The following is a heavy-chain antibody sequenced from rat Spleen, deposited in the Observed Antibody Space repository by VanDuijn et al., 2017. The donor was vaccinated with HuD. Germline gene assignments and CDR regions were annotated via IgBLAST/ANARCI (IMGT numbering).Heavy chain of an antibody. J-gene: IGHJ2*01. CDR1: GFSLSSYG. V-gene: IGHV2-13*01. Sequence: QVQLKESGPGLVQPSQTLSLICTVSGFSLSSYGVIWVRQPPGKGLEWMGVIWGDGNSNFNSALKSRLSISRDTSKSQVFLKMNSLRTEDTAIYFCTRERVPGFAFYCDYWGQGVMVTVSS. D-gene: IGHD1-4*01. CDR2: IWGDGNS. CDR3: TRERVPGFAFYCDY.